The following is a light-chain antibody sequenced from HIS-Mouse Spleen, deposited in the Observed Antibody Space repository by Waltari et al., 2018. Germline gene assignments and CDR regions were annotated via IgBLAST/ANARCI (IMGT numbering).Light chain of an antibody. CDR3: QXLNSYPXT. V-gene: IGKV1-9*01. CDR2: AAX. J-gene: IGKJ1*01. Sequence: DXXLTQSXXFXSXXXXXRVXXTCRASQGISSYLAXYQQKPGKAPKLXIYAAXTLXSGVPSRXSGSGSGTEFTLTISSLQPEDFATXYCQXLNSYPXTFGQGTKVEIK. CDR1: QGISSY.